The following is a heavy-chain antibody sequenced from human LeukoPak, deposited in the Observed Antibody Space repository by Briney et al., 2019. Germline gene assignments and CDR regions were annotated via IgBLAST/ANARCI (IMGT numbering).Heavy chain of an antibody. V-gene: IGHV4-39*07. CDR3: ASPSYDSSGYYYPNWFDP. Sequence: SETLSLTCTVSGGSISSSSYYWGWIRQPPGKGLEWIGEINHSGSTNYNPSLKSRVTISVDTSKNQFSLKLSSVTAADTAVYYCASPSYDSSGYYYPNWFDPWGQGTLVTVSS. CDR2: INHSGST. J-gene: IGHJ5*02. D-gene: IGHD3-22*01. CDR1: GGSISSSSYY.